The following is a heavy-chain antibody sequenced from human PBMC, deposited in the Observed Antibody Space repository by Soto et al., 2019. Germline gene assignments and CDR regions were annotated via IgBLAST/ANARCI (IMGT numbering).Heavy chain of an antibody. CDR1: GFIFSRHG. CDR2: IWNDGSKK. V-gene: IGHV3-33*01. J-gene: IGHJ4*02. D-gene: IGHD6-13*01. Sequence: QVQLVESGGGVAQPGMSLRLSCAASGFIFSRHGMHWVHQAPGKGLEWVAVIWNDGSKKDYADSVKGRFTISRDISKKTLSLQMNSLRVEDTAVYYCARDASGIASTGPNDYWGQGTLVTVSS. CDR3: ARDASGIASTGPNDY.